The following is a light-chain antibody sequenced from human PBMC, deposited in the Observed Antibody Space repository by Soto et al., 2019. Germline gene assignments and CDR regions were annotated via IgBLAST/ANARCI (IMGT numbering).Light chain of an antibody. CDR2: DAS. CDR1: NDISNC. J-gene: IGKJ4*01. CDR3: QQCDSLPLT. Sequence: DIQMTQSPSSLSAYVGDRVTITCQASNDISNCLNWYHLKPGKAPKILISDASILETGVPSRFRGTGSGTDFTFTIRSLQPEDIGMFYCQQCDSLPLTFGGGTKVEIK. V-gene: IGKV1-33*01.